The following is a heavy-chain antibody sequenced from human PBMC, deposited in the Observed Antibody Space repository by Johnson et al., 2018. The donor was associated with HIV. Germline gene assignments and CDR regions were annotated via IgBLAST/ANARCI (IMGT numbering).Heavy chain of an antibody. V-gene: IGHV3-66*02. CDR1: GFTVSSDY. CDR2: IYSGGST. Sequence: EVQLVESGGGLVQPGGSLRLSCAASGFTVSSDYMTWVRQAPGKGLEWVSIIYSGGSTYYSRSVKGRFTISRDNSKNMLFLQINSLRVEDTAVYYCARVRVGAFDIWGQGTMVTVSS. J-gene: IGHJ3*02. CDR3: ARVRVGAFDI. D-gene: IGHD1-26*01.